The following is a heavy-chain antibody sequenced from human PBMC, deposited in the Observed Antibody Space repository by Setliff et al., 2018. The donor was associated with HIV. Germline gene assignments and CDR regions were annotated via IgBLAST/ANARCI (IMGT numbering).Heavy chain of an antibody. V-gene: IGHV4-59*01. CDR3: AQLGMVDDFDY. CDR2: IYYSGST. CDR1: GGSISSYY. Sequence: PSETLSLTCTVSGGSISSYYWSWIRQPAGKGLEWIGHIYYSGSTNYNPSLKSRVTISVDTSKNHFSLKLRSVTAADTAVYYCAQLGMVDDFDYWGQGTLVTVSS. J-gene: IGHJ4*02. D-gene: IGHD1-1*01.